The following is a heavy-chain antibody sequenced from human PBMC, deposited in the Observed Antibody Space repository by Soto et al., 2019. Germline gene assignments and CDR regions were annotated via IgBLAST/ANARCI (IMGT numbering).Heavy chain of an antibody. J-gene: IGHJ6*03. CDR3: ARGSTDYYYYMDV. CDR1: GYTFTSYY. Sequence: GASVKVSCKESGYTFTSYYMHWVRQAPGQGLERMGIINPSGGSTSYAQKFQGRVTMTRDTSTSTVYMELSSLRSEDTAVYYCARGSTDYYYYMDVWGKGTTVTVSS. V-gene: IGHV1-46*03. D-gene: IGHD4-17*01. CDR2: INPSGGST.